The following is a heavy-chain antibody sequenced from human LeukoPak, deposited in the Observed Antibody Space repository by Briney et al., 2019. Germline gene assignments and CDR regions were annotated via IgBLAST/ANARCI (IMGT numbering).Heavy chain of an antibody. Sequence: SETLSLTCTVSGGSISSYYWSWIRQPPGKGLEWIGYIYYSGSTNYNPSLKSRVTISVDTSKNQFSLKLSSVTAADTAVYYCARADADYGDFDYWGQGTLVTVSS. CDR2: IYYSGST. CDR3: ARADADYGDFDY. J-gene: IGHJ4*02. D-gene: IGHD4-17*01. CDR1: GGSISSYY. V-gene: IGHV4-59*08.